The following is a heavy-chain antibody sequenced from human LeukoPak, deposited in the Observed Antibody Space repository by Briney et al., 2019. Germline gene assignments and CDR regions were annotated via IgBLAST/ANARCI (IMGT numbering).Heavy chain of an antibody. CDR1: GGSISSSSHY. J-gene: IGHJ4*02. D-gene: IGHD3-22*01. CDR3: ARHGNSITMIAVFDY. V-gene: IGHV4-39*01. Sequence: PSETLSLTCTVSGGSISSSSHYWGWIRQPPGKGLEWIGSIYYSGSTYYNPSLKSRVTISVDTSKNQFSLKLSSVTAADTAVYYCARHGNSITMIAVFDYWGQGTLVTVSS. CDR2: IYYSGST.